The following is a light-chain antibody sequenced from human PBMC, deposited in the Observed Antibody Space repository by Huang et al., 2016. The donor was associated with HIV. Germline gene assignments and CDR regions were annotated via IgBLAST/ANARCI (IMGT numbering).Light chain of an antibody. J-gene: IGKJ3*01. CDR3: QQYDSSPIFT. CDR2: GAS. Sequence: EIVLTQSPGTVSLSPGERATLSCRASQSVSSKYLSWYQQKPAQAPRLLIYGASSMATGIPDRFSGSGSGTDFTLPISRLEPEDFAVYYCQQYDSSPIFTFGPGTKVDIK. CDR1: QSVSSKY. V-gene: IGKV3-20*01.